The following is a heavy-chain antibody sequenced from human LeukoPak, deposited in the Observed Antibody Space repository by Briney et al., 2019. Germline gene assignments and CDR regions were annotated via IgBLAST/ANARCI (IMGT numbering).Heavy chain of an antibody. V-gene: IGHV1-18*01. Sequence: ASVKVSCKASGYTFSSYGITWVRQAPGQGLEWMGWISVYNGDTNSEQRVQGRVTMTTDTSTTTAYLELRSLRSDDTAVYYCARASYYDSSGYYLDYWGQGTLVTVSS. J-gene: IGHJ4*02. CDR2: ISVYNGDT. CDR3: ARASYYDSSGYYLDY. CDR1: GYTFSSYG. D-gene: IGHD3-22*01.